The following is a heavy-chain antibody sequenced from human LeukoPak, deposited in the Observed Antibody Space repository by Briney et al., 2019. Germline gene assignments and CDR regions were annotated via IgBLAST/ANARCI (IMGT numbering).Heavy chain of an antibody. CDR3: AREEYGDHLW. J-gene: IGHJ4*02. CDR2: IKQDGSEK. D-gene: IGHD4-17*01. Sequence: GGPLRLSCAASGFTFSRYWMSWVRQAPGKGLEWVANIKQDGSEKYYVDSVKGRFTIPRDNAKNSLYLQMNNLRAEDTAVYYCAREEYGDHLWWGQGTLVTVSS. CDR1: GFTFSRYW. V-gene: IGHV3-7*01.